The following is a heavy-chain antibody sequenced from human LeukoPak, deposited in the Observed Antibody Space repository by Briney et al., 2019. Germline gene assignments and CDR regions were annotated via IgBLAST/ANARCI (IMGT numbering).Heavy chain of an antibody. V-gene: IGHV3-11*06. Sequence: TGGSLRLSCAASGFSFSDYYMSWIRQAPGKGLEWVSYIGSSSSYTNYADSVKGRFTISRDNAKNSLYLQMNSLRVEDTAVYYCAKGSGGMDVWGQGTTVTVSS. CDR3: AKGSGGMDV. CDR1: GFSFSDYY. J-gene: IGHJ6*02. CDR2: IGSSSSYT.